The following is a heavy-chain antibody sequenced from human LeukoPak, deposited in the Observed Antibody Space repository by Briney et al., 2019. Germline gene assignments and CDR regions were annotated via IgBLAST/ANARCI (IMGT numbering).Heavy chain of an antibody. CDR1: GGSISRGDYY. D-gene: IGHD4-23*01. CDR2: IFYSGST. CDR3: ARGWELRYFDY. V-gene: IGHV4-30-4*01. J-gene: IGHJ4*02. Sequence: SQTLSLTCTVSGGSISRGDYYWNWIRQPPGKGLECIGYIFYSGSTYYNPSLKSRVTISGDTSKNQFSLKLSSVTAADTAVYYCARGWELRYFDYWGQGTLVTVSS.